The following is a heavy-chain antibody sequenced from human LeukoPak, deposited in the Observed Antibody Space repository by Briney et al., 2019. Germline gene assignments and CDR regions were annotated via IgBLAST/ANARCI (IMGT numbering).Heavy chain of an antibody. D-gene: IGHD6-19*01. CDR3: AKDLSSGWYRGAFDI. J-gene: IGHJ3*02. Sequence: GGSLRLSCAASGFTFSSYGMHWVRQAPGKGLEWVAVISYDGTNKYYADSVKGRFTISRDNSKNTLYLQMNSLRAEDTAVYYCAKDLSSGWYRGAFDIWGQGTMVTVSS. V-gene: IGHV3-30*18. CDR1: GFTFSSYG. CDR2: ISYDGTNK.